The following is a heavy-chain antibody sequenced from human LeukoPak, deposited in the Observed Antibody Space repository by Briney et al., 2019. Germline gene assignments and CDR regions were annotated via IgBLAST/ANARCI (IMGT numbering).Heavy chain of an antibody. J-gene: IGHJ4*02. D-gene: IGHD5-24*01. CDR2: IYYSGST. CDR3: ARDRGGDGYNDYYFDY. Sequence: SETLSLTCTVSGGSISSYYWSWIRQPPGKGLEWIGYIYYSGSTNYNPSLKSRVTISVDTSKNQFSLKLSSVTAADTAVYYCARDRGGDGYNDYYFDYWGQGTLVTVYS. V-gene: IGHV4-59*01. CDR1: GGSISSYY.